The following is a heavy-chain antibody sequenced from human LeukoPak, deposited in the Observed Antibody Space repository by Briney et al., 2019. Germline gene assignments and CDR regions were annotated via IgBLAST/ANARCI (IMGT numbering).Heavy chain of an antibody. V-gene: IGHV3-30*18. D-gene: IGHD6-13*01. Sequence: QPGRSLRLSCAASGFTFSSYGMHWVRRAPGKGLEWVAVISYDGSNKYYADSVKGRFTISRDNSKNTLYLQMNSLRAEDTAVYYCAKESGPSIAAAASFDFDYWGQGTLVTVSS. CDR3: AKESGPSIAAAASFDFDY. CDR2: ISYDGSNK. CDR1: GFTFSSYG. J-gene: IGHJ4*02.